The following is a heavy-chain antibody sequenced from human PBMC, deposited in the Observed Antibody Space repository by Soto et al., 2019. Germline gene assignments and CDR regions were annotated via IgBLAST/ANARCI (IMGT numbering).Heavy chain of an antibody. CDR1: GFTFSDFD. Sequence: EVQLVESGGGLVKPGGSLRLSCAVSGFTFSDFDMSWVRQAPGKGLEWVSSITSNSVYVYYADSLKGRFTISRDNAKRSLYLQMNSLRADDTAVYYCARDLSGGNYYDHGLDVWGQGTTVTVSS. J-gene: IGHJ6*02. CDR2: ITSNSVYV. D-gene: IGHD1-26*01. V-gene: IGHV3-21*01. CDR3: ARDLSGGNYYDHGLDV.